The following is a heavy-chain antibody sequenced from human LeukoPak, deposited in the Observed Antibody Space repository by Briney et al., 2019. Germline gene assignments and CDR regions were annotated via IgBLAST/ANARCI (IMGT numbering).Heavy chain of an antibody. D-gene: IGHD6-13*01. J-gene: IGHJ4*02. V-gene: IGHV3-9*01. Sequence: GGSLRLSCAASGFTFDDYAMHWVRQAPGKGLEWVSGISWNSGSIGYADSVKGRFTISRDNAKNSLYLQMNSLRAEDTALYYCAKSSLYSSSHGSFDYWGQGTLVTVSS. CDR2: ISWNSGSI. CDR3: AKSSLYSSSHGSFDY. CDR1: GFTFDDYA.